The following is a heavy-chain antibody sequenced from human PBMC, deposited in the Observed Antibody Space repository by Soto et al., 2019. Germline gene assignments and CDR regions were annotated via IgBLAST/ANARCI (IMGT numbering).Heavy chain of an antibody. CDR3: TRAPSYYASGSDY. CDR2: IKNRANSYIT. V-gene: IGHV3-72*01. D-gene: IGHD3-10*01. Sequence: EVQLVESGGGVVQPGGSLRLSCAASGFTFSDPYMDWVRQAPGKGLEWVGRIKNRANSYITEYAASVKGRFTISRDDSKNSLYLQMNSLKTEDTAMYYCTRAPSYYASGSDYWGQGTLVTVSS. CDR1: GFTFSDPY. J-gene: IGHJ4*02.